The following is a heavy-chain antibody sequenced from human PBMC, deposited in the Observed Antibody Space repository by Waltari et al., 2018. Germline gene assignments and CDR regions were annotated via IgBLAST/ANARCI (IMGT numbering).Heavy chain of an antibody. D-gene: IGHD5-18*01. CDR2: IYPAGST. CDR1: GFSVSTTH. V-gene: IGHV3-66*02. Sequence: DVQLVESGGGLVHPGGSLRLSCAASGFSVSTTHMSWVRQAPGEGLDWVSIIYPAGSTYNADSVGGRFTIYLGISQNTLHLQMNNLRPEETAIYYCTTSRDEYTAMVFFDHWGQGTLVSVSS. CDR3: TTSRDEYTAMVFFDH. J-gene: IGHJ4*02.